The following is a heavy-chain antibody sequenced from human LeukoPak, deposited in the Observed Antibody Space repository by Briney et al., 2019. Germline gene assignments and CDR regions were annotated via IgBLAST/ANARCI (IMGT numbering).Heavy chain of an antibody. Sequence: GGSLRLSCAASGFTSSSYGMHWVRQAPGKGLEWVAVIWYDGSKKYYADSVKGRFTISRDNSKNTLYLQMNSLRAEDTAVYYCAKASGWYSDYWGQGTLVTVSS. CDR3: AKASGWYSDY. J-gene: IGHJ4*02. D-gene: IGHD6-19*01. V-gene: IGHV3-33*06. CDR2: IWYDGSKK. CDR1: GFTSSSYG.